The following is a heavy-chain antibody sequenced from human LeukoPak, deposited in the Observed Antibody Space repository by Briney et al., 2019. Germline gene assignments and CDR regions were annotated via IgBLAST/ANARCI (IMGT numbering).Heavy chain of an antibody. J-gene: IGHJ6*02. CDR2: MNPNSGNT. D-gene: IGHD3-3*01. Sequence: ASVKVSCKASGYTFTSYDINWVRQATGQGLEWMGWMNPNSGNTGYAQKSQGRVTMTRNTSISTAYMELSSLRSEDTAVYYCARCMARFWSGYYEHYYYYGMDVWGQGTTVTVSS. V-gene: IGHV1-8*01. CDR1: GYTFTSYD. CDR3: ARCMARFWSGYYEHYYYYGMDV.